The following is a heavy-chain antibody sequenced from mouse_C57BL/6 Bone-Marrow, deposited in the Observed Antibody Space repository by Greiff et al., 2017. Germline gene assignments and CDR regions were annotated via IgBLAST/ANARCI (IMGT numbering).Heavy chain of an antibody. V-gene: IGHV1-15*01. J-gene: IGHJ2*01. CDR1: GYTFTDYE. CDR2: IDPETGGT. D-gene: IGHD5-1*01. CDR3: TSYLCFDY. Sequence: VHLVESGAELVRPGASVTLSCKASGYTFTDYEMHWVKQTPVHGLEWIGAIDPETGGTAYNQKFKGKAILTADKSSSTAYMELRSLTSEDSAVYYCTSYLCFDYWGQGTTLTVSS.